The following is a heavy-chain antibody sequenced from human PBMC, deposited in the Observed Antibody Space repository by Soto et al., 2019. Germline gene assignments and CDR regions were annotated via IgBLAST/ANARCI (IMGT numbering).Heavy chain of an antibody. CDR3: ARHSNWNYYFDY. CDR2: IYYSGST. J-gene: IGHJ4*02. D-gene: IGHD1-7*01. Sequence: PPETLSLTCTVSGGSISSSSYYWGWIRQPPGKGLEWIGSIYYSGSTYYNPSLKSRVTISVDTSNNQFSLKLSSVTAADTAVYYCARHSNWNYYFDYWGQGTLVTVSS. CDR1: GGSISSSSYY. V-gene: IGHV4-39*01.